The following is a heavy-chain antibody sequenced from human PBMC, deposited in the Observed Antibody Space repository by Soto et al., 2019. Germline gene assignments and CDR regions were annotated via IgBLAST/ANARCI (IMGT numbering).Heavy chain of an antibody. D-gene: IGHD1-20*01. V-gene: IGHV1-18*01. J-gene: IGHJ3*02. Sequence: QVQLVQSGAEVKKPGASVKVSCKASGYTFTTYGISWVRQAPGQGLEWMGWINPYNGNTNYAQKLQGRVTMTTDTSTSTANMELRSLGSDDTAVYYCARDRGYNPDTFDIWGQGTMVTVSS. CDR2: INPYNGNT. CDR3: ARDRGYNPDTFDI. CDR1: GYTFTTYG.